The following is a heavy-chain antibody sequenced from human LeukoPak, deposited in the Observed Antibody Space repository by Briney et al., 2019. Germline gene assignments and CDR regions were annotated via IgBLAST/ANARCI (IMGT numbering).Heavy chain of an antibody. J-gene: IGHJ1*01. D-gene: IGHD6-19*01. CDR3: ARSQWQWLNFEH. V-gene: IGHV3-30-3*01. CDR2: ISYDGSNK. CDR1: GFTFSSYA. Sequence: GGSLRLSCAASGFTFSSYAMHWVRQAPGKGLEWVAVISYDGSNKYYADSVKGRFTISRDNSKNTLYLQMNSLRAEDTAVYYCARSQWQWLNFEHWGQGTLVTVSS.